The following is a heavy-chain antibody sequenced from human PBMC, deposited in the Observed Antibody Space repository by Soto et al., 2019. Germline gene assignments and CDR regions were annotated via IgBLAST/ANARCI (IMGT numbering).Heavy chain of an antibody. J-gene: IGHJ5*02. CDR2: IYYSGST. CDR3: ARGNYCSGGSCSVANNWFDP. V-gene: IGHV4-31*03. CDR1: GGSISSGGYY. D-gene: IGHD2-15*01. Sequence: PSETLSLTCTVSGGSISSGGYYWSWIRQHPGKGLEWIGYIYYSGSTYYNPSLKSRVTISVDTSKNQFSLKLSSVTAADTAVYYCARGNYCSGGSCSVANNWFDPWGQGTLVTVSS.